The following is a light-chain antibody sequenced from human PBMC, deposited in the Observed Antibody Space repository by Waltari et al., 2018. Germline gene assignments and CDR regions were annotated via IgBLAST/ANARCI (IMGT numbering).Light chain of an antibody. J-gene: IGLJ3*02. V-gene: IGLV2-23*02. CDR1: SSDIGAYNL. Sequence: QSALTQPTSVSGSPGQSITISCTGTSSDIGAYNLVSWYQQHPGKAPKVIIYGVTERPSVVADRFSGSKAANTASLAISGLQAEDEADYYCCSYADGTTSVFVGGTKVTVL. CDR3: CSYADGTTSV. CDR2: GVT.